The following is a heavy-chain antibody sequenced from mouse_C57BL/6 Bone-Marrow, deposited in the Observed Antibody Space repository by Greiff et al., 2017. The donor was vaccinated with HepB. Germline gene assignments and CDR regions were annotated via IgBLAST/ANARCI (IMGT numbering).Heavy chain of an antibody. J-gene: IGHJ1*03. D-gene: IGHD3-1*01. CDR3: ARRTGRGYWYFDV. CDR2: IDPSDSET. V-gene: IGHV1-52*01. CDR1: GYTFTSYW. Sequence: QVHVKQPGAELVRPGSSVKLSCKASGYTFTSYWMHWVKQRPIQGLEWIGNIDPSDSETHYNQKFKDKATLTVDKSSSTAYMQLSSLTSEDSAVYYCARRTGRGYWYFDVWGTGTTVTVSS.